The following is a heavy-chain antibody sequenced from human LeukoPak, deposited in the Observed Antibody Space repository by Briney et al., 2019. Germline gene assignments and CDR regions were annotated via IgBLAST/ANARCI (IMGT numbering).Heavy chain of an antibody. V-gene: IGHV4-34*01. CDR3: ASDISGSYLGG. D-gene: IGHD1-26*01. CDR1: GGSFSGYY. Sequence: SETLSLTCAVYGGSFSGYYWSWIRQPPGKGLEWIGEINHSGSTNYNPSLKSRVTISVDTSKNQFSLKLSSVTAADTAVYYCASDISGSYLGGWGQGTLVTVSS. J-gene: IGHJ4*02. CDR2: INHSGST.